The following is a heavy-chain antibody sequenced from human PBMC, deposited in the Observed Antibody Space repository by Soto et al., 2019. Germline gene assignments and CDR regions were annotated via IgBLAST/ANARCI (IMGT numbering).Heavy chain of an antibody. V-gene: IGHV3-48*02. CDR1: GFTLSSYS. CDR2: ISSSSSTI. Sequence: GGSLRLSCAASGFTLSSYSMNWVRQAPGKGLEWVSYISSSSSTIYYADSVKGRFTISRDNAKNSLYLQMNSLRDEDTAVYYCASSHNWNSVRCFDYWGQGTLVTVSS. CDR3: ASSHNWNSVRCFDY. J-gene: IGHJ4*02. D-gene: IGHD1-7*01.